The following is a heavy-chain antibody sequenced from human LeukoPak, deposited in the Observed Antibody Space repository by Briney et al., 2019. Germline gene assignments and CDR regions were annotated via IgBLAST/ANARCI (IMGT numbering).Heavy chain of an antibody. CDR1: GYTFTGYH. V-gene: IGHV1-2*02. D-gene: IGHD5-12*01. CDR3: ARPFVEIVATIQSQGYYMDV. Sequence: ASVKVSCKASGYTFTGYHMHWVRQAPGQGLEWMGWINPNSGGTNYAQKFQGRVTMTRDKSISTAYMELSRLRSDDTAVYYCARPFVEIVATIQSQGYYMDVWGKGTTVTVSS. CDR2: INPNSGGT. J-gene: IGHJ6*03.